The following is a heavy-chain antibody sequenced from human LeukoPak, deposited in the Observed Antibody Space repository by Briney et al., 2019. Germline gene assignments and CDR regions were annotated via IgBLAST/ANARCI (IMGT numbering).Heavy chain of an antibody. CDR1: GVSFSGYY. D-gene: IGHD1-26*01. V-gene: IGHV4-34*01. J-gene: IGHJ4*02. CDR3: ARGYLSGSYSPAIIDY. CDR2: INHSGST. Sequence: PSETLSLTCAVYGVSFSGYYWSWIRQPPGKGLEWIGEINHSGSTNYNPSLKSRVTISVDTSKNQFSLKLSSVTAADTAVYYCARGYLSGSYSPAIIDYWGQGTLVTVSS.